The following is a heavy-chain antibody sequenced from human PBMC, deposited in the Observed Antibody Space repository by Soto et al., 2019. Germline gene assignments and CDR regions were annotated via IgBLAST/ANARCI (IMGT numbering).Heavy chain of an antibody. J-gene: IGHJ4*02. CDR2: IIPIFGTT. CDR3: ARGGGDSSSLWPTFFDY. Sequence: QVQLVQSGAEVKKPGSSVKVSCKASGGTFSSYAISWVRQAPGQGLEWMGGIIPIFGTTNYAQKFQGRVTITADESTSTGYMELSSLRSEDTAVYYCARGGGDSSSLWPTFFDYWGQGTLVTVSS. V-gene: IGHV1-69*01. CDR1: GGTFSSYA. D-gene: IGHD6-13*01.